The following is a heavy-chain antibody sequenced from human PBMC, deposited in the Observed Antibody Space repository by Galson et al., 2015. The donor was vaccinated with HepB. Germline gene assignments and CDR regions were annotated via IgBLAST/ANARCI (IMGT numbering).Heavy chain of an antibody. Sequence: TLRLSCAASGFTFSNYAMNWVRQAPGKGLEWVSAISGSGDSTDYADSVQGRFTISRDNSKNTVFLQMNSLTAEDTAIYYCTKVESQRYCGYTACIGDAVDIWGQGTVVTVAS. D-gene: IGHD2-21*01. J-gene: IGHJ3*02. V-gene: IGHV3-23*01. CDR1: GFTFSNYA. CDR2: ISGSGDST. CDR3: TKVESQRYCGYTACIGDAVDI.